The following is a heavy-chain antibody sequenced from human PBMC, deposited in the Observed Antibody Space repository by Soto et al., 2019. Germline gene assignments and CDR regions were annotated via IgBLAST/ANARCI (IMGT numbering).Heavy chain of an antibody. CDR3: ASDYYDSSGYYGMDV. J-gene: IGHJ6*02. CDR1: VGCVSSGGDS. D-gene: IGHD3-22*01. V-gene: IGHV4-30-2*01. Sequence: SLSLPCAVCVGCVSSGGDSGSWIRQPPGKGLEWIGYIYHSGSTYYNPSLKSRVTISVDRSKNQFSLKLSSVTAADTAVYYCASDYYDSSGYYGMDVWGQGTTVTACS. CDR2: IYHSGST.